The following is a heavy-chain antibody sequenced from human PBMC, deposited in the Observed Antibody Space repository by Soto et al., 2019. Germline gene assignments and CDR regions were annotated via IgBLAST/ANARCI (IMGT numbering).Heavy chain of an antibody. CDR2: ISAYNGNT. CDR1: GYTFTSYG. Sequence: ASLKVSCKASGYTFTSYGISWVRQAPGQGLEWMGWISAYNGNTNYAQKLQGRVTMTTDTSTSTAYMELRSLRSDDTAVYYCARDLSGSSENWFDPWGQGTLVNVSS. J-gene: IGHJ5*02. V-gene: IGHV1-18*01. CDR3: ARDLSGSSENWFDP. D-gene: IGHD6-6*01.